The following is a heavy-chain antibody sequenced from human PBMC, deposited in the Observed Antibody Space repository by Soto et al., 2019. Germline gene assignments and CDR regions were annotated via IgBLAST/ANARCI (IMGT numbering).Heavy chain of an antibody. CDR3: ARSSGGVYGIIIGGTNWFGP. CDR2: INPNGGSK. CDR1: ADTFTRYY. V-gene: IGHV1-46*01. D-gene: IGHD3-10*01. Sequence: GASVKVSCKAHADTFTRYYINWVRQAPVQVLEWMGIINPNGGSKRYAQKFQGRVTLTRDTPASTVYMEMRNLRSDATALYFCARSSGGVYGIIIGGTNWFGPWGQGNLVTVSS. J-gene: IGHJ5*02.